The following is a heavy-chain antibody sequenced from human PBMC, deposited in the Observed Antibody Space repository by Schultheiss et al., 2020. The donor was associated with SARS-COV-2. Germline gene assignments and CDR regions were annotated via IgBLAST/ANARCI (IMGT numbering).Heavy chain of an antibody. Sequence: ASVKVSCKASGYTFTGYYMHWVRQAPGQGLEWMGRINPNSGGTNYAQKFQGRVTMTRDTSISTAYMELSRLRSEDTAVYYCAAGSKASSSYYYYYYGMDVWGQGTTVTVSS. V-gene: IGHV1-2*06. CDR1: GYTFTGYY. CDR2: INPNSGGT. D-gene: IGHD6-6*01. J-gene: IGHJ6*02. CDR3: AAGSKASSSYYYYYYGMDV.